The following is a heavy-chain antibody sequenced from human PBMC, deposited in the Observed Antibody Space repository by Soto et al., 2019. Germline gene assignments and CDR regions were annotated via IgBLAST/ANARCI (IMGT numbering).Heavy chain of an antibody. V-gene: IGHV3-74*01. J-gene: IGHJ4*02. CDR2: LNSDGSFT. D-gene: IGHD4-17*01. Sequence: EVQLVESGGGLVQPGGSLRLSCAASGFTFNTYWMQWVRQGPGKGPEWVSRLNSDGSFTGYADSVKGRFTVSRDNAKNTVYLQMNSLRVEDTAVYYCTRGIYDYGDYAGFDFWGQGTLVTVSS. CDR3: TRGIYDYGDYAGFDF. CDR1: GFTFNTYW.